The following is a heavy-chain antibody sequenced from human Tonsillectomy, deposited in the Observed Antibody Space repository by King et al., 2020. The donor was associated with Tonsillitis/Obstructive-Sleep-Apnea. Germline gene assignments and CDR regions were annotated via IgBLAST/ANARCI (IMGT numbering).Heavy chain of an antibody. D-gene: IGHD1-26*01. CDR3: ARVRGVVGATFSYFDS. CDR2: IYYSGST. V-gene: IGHV4-59*01. Sequence: VQLQESGPGLVKPSETLSLTCTVSGGSISSYYWSWIRQPPGKGLEWIGYIYYSGSTNYNPSLKSRVTISIDTSKNQFSLKLSSVTAADTSVYYCARVRGVVGATFSYFDSWGQGTLVTVSS. J-gene: IGHJ4*02. CDR1: GGSISSYY.